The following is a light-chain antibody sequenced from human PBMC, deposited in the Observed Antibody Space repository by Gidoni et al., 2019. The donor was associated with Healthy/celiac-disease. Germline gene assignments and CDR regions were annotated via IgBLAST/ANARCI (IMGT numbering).Light chain of an antibody. J-gene: IGKJ2*02. V-gene: IGKV4-1*01. Sequence: MVMTHSPDSLAVSLGERATINCKSRQRVLYSSNNKTYLAWYQQKPGQPPKLLIYWASTRESGVPDRFSGSGSGTDFTLTISSLQAEDVAVYYCQQYYSTPCTFGQGTKLEIK. CDR3: QQYYSTPCT. CDR2: WAS. CDR1: QRVLYSSNNKTY.